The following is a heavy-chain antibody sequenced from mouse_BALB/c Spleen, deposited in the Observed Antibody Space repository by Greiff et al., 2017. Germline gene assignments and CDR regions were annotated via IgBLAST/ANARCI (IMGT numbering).Heavy chain of an antibody. V-gene: IGHV5-6-5*01. CDR1: GFTFSSYA. Sequence: DVMLVESGGGLVKPGGSLKLSCAASGFTFSSYAMSWVRQTPEKRLEWVASISSGGSTYYPDSVKGRFTISRDNARNILYLQMSSLRSEDTAMYYCARGPDGYAMDYWGQGTSVTVSS. CDR2: ISSGGST. CDR3: ARGPDGYAMDY. J-gene: IGHJ4*01.